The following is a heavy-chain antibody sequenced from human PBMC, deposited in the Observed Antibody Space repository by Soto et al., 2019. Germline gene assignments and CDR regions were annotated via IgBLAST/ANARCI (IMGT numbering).Heavy chain of an antibody. D-gene: IGHD2-8*01. V-gene: IGHV1-2*04. J-gene: IGHJ6*02. Sequence: ASVKVSCKASGYSFTDYHIHWVRQAPGQGLEWLGRINPKSGGTSTAQKFQGWVTMATDTSISTASMELTRLTSDDTAIYYCARGDSTDCSNGVCSFFYNHDMDVWGQGTTVTVSS. CDR1: GYSFTDYH. CDR3: ARGDSTDCSNGVCSFFYNHDMDV. CDR2: INPKSGGT.